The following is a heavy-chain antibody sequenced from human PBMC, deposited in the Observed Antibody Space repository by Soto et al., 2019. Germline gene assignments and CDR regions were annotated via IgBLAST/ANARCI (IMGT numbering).Heavy chain of an antibody. D-gene: IGHD3-10*01. CDR2: IKSKTDGGTT. CDR3: TTEPYYYGSGSSAFDI. Sequence: EVQLVESGGGLVKPGASLRLSCAASGFTFSNAWMSWVRQAPGKGLEWVGRIKSKTDGGTTDYAAPVKGRFTISRDDSNNTLYLQMNSLKTEDTAVYYCTTEPYYYGSGSSAFDIWGQGTMVTVSS. J-gene: IGHJ3*02. CDR1: GFTFSNAW. V-gene: IGHV3-15*01.